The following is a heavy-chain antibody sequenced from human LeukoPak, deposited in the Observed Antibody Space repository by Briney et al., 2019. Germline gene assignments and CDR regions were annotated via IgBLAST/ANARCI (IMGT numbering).Heavy chain of an antibody. J-gene: IGHJ5*02. CDR3: AAQQPGALIVDP. CDR2: IYYSGST. V-gene: IGHV4-59*08. CDR1: GGSISSYY. D-gene: IGHD6-13*01. Sequence: SSETLSLTCTVSGGSISSYYWSWIRQPPGTGLEWIGYIYYSGSTNYNPSLKSRVTISVDTSKNQFSLKLSSVTAADTAVYYCAAQQPGALIVDPWGQGTLVTVSS.